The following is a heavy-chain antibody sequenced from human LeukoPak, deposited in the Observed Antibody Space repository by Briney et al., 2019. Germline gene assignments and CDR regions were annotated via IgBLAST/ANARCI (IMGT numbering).Heavy chain of an antibody. CDR1: GFIFSTHG. CDR3: AKADGKYSSLYYYYYMDV. J-gene: IGHJ6*03. V-gene: IGHV3-48*04. Sequence: GGSLRLSCAASGFIFSTHGVNWVRQAPGRGLEWISYISSESNAIYYADSVKGRFTISRDNAKKSLYLQMHSLRVEDTAVYYCAKADGKYSSLYYYYYMDVWGKGTTVTVSS. D-gene: IGHD6-6*01. CDR2: ISSESNAI.